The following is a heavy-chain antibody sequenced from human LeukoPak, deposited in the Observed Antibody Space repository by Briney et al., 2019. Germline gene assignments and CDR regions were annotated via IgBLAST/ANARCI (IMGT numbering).Heavy chain of an antibody. V-gene: IGHV4-34*01. J-gene: IGHJ4*02. CDR3: AREEGYYDY. CDR1: GGSFSGYY. CDR2: INHSGST. Sequence: SETLSLTCAVYGGSFSGYYWSWIRQPPGKGLEWIGEINHSGSTNYNPSLKSQVTISVDTSKNQFSLKLSSVTAADTAVYYCAREEGYYDYWGQGTLVTVSS.